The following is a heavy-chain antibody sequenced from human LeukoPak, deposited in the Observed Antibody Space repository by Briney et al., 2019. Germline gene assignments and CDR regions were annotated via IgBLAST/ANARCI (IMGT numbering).Heavy chain of an antibody. D-gene: IGHD1-26*01. V-gene: IGHV4-30-4*01. CDR1: GGSISRGDYY. CDR3: ARDAGATPHHNWFDP. Sequence: PSQTLSLTCTVSGGSISRGDYYWSWIRQPPGKGLEWIGYIYYSGSTYHNPSLKSRVTISVDTSKNQFSLKLSSVTAADTAVYYCARDAGATPHHNWFDPWGQGTLVTVSS. CDR2: IYYSGST. J-gene: IGHJ5*02.